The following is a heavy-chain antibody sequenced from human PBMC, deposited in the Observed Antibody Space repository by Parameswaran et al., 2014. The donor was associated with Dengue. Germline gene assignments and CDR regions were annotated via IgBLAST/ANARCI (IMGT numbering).Heavy chain of an antibody. CDR3: ARFLDRKRQGKQRGGQDYMDV. D-gene: IGHD3-3*01. J-gene: IGHJ6*03. V-gene: IGHV4-34*01. CDR2: INHSGST. Sequence: VRQAPGKGLEWIGEINHSGSTNYNPSLKSRLTISVDTSKNQFSLKLSSVTAADTAVYYCARFLDRKRQGKQRGGQDYMDVWGKGTTVTGLL.